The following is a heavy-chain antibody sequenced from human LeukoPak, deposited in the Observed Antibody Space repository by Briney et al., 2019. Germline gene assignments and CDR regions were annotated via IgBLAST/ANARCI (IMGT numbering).Heavy chain of an antibody. J-gene: IGHJ4*02. Sequence: GGSLRLSCAASGFTFSSYSMNWVRQAPGKGLEWVSSISSSSSHIYYADSVKGRFTISRDNAKNSLYLQMNSLRAEDTAVYYCAGSSSADYWGQGTLVTVSS. CDR2: ISSSSSHI. CDR3: AGSSSADY. V-gene: IGHV3-21*01. CDR1: GFTFSSYS. D-gene: IGHD6-13*01.